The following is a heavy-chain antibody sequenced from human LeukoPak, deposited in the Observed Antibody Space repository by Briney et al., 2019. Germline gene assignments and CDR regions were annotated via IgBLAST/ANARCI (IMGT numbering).Heavy chain of an antibody. CDR1: GLTSSSYA. Sequence: PGGSLRLSCAASGLTSSSYAMTWVRQTPGKGLEWVSGISGTGATTYYADSVKGRFTISRDNAKNSLYLQMNSLRAEDTAVYYCAREAYIWFGGLSSYVSFPYYYYMDVWGKGTTVTISS. CDR2: ISGTGATT. V-gene: IGHV3-23*01. D-gene: IGHD3-10*01. J-gene: IGHJ6*03. CDR3: AREAYIWFGGLSSYVSFPYYYYMDV.